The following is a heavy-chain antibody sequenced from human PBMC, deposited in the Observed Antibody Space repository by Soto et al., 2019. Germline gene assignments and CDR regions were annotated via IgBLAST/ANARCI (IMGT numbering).Heavy chain of an antibody. Sequence: SETMSLTCPVSGGSISSGGYYWSWIRQHPGKGLEWIGYIYYSGSTYYNPSLKSRVTISVDTSKNQFSLKLSSVTAADTAVYYCGRAAYWGSSPNWFDPWGQGTLVAVSS. D-gene: IGHD7-27*01. J-gene: IGHJ5*02. CDR2: IYYSGST. CDR3: GRAAYWGSSPNWFDP. V-gene: IGHV4-31*03. CDR1: GGSISSGGYY.